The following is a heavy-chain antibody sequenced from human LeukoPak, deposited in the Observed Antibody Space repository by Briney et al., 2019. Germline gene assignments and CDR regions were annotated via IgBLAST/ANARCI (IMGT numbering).Heavy chain of an antibody. V-gene: IGHV3-15*01. J-gene: IGHJ4*02. CDR1: GFTFSNAW. Sequence: TGGSLRLSCAASGFTFSNAWMSWVRQAPGKGLEWVGRIKSKTDGGTTDYAAPVKGRFTISRDDSKNTLYLQMNSLKTEDTAVYYCTTDATMVRGVIYGSPYYFDYWGQGTLVTVSS. CDR3: TTDATMVRGVIYGSPYYFDY. D-gene: IGHD3-10*01. CDR2: IKSKTDGGTT.